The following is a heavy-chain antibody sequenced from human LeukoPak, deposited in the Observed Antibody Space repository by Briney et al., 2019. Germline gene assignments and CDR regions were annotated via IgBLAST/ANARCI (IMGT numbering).Heavy chain of an antibody. V-gene: IGHV1-46*01. Sequence: ASVKVSCKASRYTFTSYYMHWVRQAPGQGLEWMGIINPSGGSTSYAQKFQGRVTMTRDTSTSTVYMELSSLRSEDTAVYYCARDPGMTTDDYWGQGTLVTVSS. CDR3: ARDPGMTTDDY. D-gene: IGHD4-17*01. CDR1: RYTFTSYY. CDR2: INPSGGST. J-gene: IGHJ4*02.